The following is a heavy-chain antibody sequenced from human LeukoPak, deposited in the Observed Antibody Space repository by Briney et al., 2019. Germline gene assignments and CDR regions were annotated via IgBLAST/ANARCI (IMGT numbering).Heavy chain of an antibody. Sequence: GGSLRLSCAASGFTFSSYAMHWVRQAPGKGLEYVSAISSNGGSTYYANSVKGRFTISRDNSKNTLYLQMGSLRAEDMAVYYCARDWAIGEYSSSFNPFYTWSDPWGQGTLVTVSS. CDR1: GFTFSSYA. CDR2: ISSNGGST. J-gene: IGHJ5*02. CDR3: ARDWAIGEYSSSFNPFYTWSDP. D-gene: IGHD6-6*01. V-gene: IGHV3-64*01.